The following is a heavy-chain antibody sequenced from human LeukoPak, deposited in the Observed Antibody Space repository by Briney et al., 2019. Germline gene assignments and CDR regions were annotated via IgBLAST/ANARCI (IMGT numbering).Heavy chain of an antibody. CDR2: ISKDADGT. D-gene: IGHD2/OR15-2a*01. V-gene: IGHV3-23*01. Sequence: GSLRLSCAASGFTFSSYAMSWVRPAPGKGLEWVSAISKDADGTYYTDSVKGRFTISRDNSKDTLSLQMNNLRAEDTAVYYCAKESPYCHGTDCRIYYFDSWGQGTLVTVSS. J-gene: IGHJ4*02. CDR1: GFTFSSYA. CDR3: AKESPYCHGTDCRIYYFDS.